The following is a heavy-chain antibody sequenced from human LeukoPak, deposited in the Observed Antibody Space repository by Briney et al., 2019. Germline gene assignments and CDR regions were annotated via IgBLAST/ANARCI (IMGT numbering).Heavy chain of an antibody. CDR3: ARDRFPVVPAAMWFDY. D-gene: IGHD2-2*01. V-gene: IGHV3-7*03. CDR2: IKQDGSEK. J-gene: IGHJ4*02. CDR1: GFTLSSYW. Sequence: GGSMRLSSEAYGFTLSSYWMSWDRPVPGNGLEWVANIKQDGSEKYYVDSVKGRFTMSRDNAKNSLYLQMNSLRAEDTAVYYCARDRFPVVPAAMWFDYWGQGTLVTVSS.